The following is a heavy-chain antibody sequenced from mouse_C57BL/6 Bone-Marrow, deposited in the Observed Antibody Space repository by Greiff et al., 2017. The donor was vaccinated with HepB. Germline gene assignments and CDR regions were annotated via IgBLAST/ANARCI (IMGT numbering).Heavy chain of an antibody. V-gene: IGHV2-6*03. CDR1: GFSLTSYG. D-gene: IGHD1-1*01. CDR2: IWSDGST. CDR3: ARGATTEEGFDY. Sequence: VQLQQSGPGLVAPSQSLSITCTVSGFSLTSYGVHWVRQPPGKGLEWLVVIWSDGSTTYNSALKSRLSISKDNSKSQVFLKMNSLQTDDTAMYYCARGATTEEGFDYWGQGTTLTVSS. J-gene: IGHJ2*01.